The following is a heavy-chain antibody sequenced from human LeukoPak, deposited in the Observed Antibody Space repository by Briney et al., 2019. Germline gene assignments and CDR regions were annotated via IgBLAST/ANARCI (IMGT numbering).Heavy chain of an antibody. D-gene: IGHD2-8*01. CDR1: GYTFTSYG. CDR2: ISAYNGNT. J-gene: IGHJ3*02. Sequence: ASVKVSCKASGYTFTSYGISWVRQAPGQGLEWMGWISAYNGNTNYAQKLQGRVTMTTDTSTSTAYMELRSLRSDDTAVYYCARVGGIVLMVYAPSDAFDIWGQGTMVTVFS. V-gene: IGHV1-18*01. CDR3: ARVGGIVLMVYAPSDAFDI.